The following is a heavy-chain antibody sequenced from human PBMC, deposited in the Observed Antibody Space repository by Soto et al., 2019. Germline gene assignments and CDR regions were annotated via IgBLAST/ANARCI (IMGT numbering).Heavy chain of an antibody. D-gene: IGHD3-10*01. J-gene: IGHJ4*01. Sequence: GGSLRLSCAASGFTFSSYGMHWVRQAPGKGLEWVAVISYDGSNKYYADSVKGRFTISRDNSKNTLYLQMNSLRAEDTAVYYCANSEGTGSYYCPFDYWGQGTLVTVPS. CDR2: ISYDGSNK. V-gene: IGHV3-30*18. CDR3: ANSEGTGSYYCPFDY. CDR1: GFTFSSYG.